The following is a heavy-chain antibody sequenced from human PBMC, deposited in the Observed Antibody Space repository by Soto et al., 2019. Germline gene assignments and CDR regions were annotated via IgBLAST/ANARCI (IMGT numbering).Heavy chain of an antibody. CDR3: ARGFSAGKVSPPDY. D-gene: IGHD3-10*01. V-gene: IGHV3-23*01. J-gene: IGHJ4*02. CDR1: GFTFSNYA. CDR2: LNGSGGST. Sequence: EVRLLESGGGLVQPGGSLRLSCAASGFTFSNYAMTWVRQAPGKGLEWVSGLNGSGGSTSSADSVKGRFAISRDNSKNTLYLLMNSLRDGDTAVYYCARGFSAGKVSPPDYWGQGTLVTVSS.